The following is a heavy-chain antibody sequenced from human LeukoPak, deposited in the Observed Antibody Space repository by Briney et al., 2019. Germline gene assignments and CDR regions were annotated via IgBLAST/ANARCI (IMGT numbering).Heavy chain of an antibody. J-gene: IGHJ4*02. CDR3: AKDRGPFYGGYGEAFDY. D-gene: IGHD4-17*01. V-gene: IGHV3-30*18. Sequence: PGGSLRLSCAASGFTFSSYGMHWVRQAPGKGLEWVAVISYDGSNKYYADSVKGRFTISRDNSKNTLYLQMNSLRAEDTAVYYCAKDRGPFYGGYGEAFDYWGQGTLVTVSS. CDR1: GFTFSSYG. CDR2: ISYDGSNK.